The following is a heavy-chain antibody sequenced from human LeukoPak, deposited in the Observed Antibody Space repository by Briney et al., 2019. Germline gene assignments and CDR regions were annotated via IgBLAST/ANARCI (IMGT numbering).Heavy chain of an antibody. Sequence: GSXXLXCXAXXFTXSSYWMSWVRQAPGKGLEWVANIKQDGSEKYYVDSVKGRFTISRDNAKNSLYLQMNSLRAEDTAVYYCAREDGDLDYWGQGTLVTVSS. CDR2: IKQDGSEK. CDR3: AREDGDLDY. J-gene: IGHJ4*02. D-gene: IGHD4-17*01. V-gene: IGHV3-7*03. CDR1: XFTXSSYW.